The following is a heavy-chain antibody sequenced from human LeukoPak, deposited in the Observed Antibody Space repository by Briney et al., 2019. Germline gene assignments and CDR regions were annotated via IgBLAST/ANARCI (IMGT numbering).Heavy chain of an antibody. CDR1: GFSSYW. Sequence: GGSLRLSCATSGFSSYWMHWVRQVPGKGLVWVSRINSDGSSTTYADSVKGRFTISRDNAKNTVSLQMNSLRAEDTAVYYCARGRNIGVPSTGDCWGQGTLVTVSS. V-gene: IGHV3-74*01. D-gene: IGHD6-19*01. J-gene: IGHJ4*02. CDR2: INSDGSST. CDR3: ARGRNIGVPSTGDC.